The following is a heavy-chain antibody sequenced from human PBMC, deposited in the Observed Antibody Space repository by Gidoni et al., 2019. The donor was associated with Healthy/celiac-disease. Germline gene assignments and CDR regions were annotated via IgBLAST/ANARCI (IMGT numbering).Heavy chain of an antibody. Sequence: QVQLVQSGAELKKPWSSVKVSCKASGGTFSSYTISWVRQAPGQGLEWMGRIIPILGIANYAKKFQGRVTITADKSTSTAYMELSSLRSEDTAVYYCARGANLGYCSGGSCQDAFDIWGQGTMVTVSS. J-gene: IGHJ3*02. CDR3: ARGANLGYCSGGSCQDAFDI. V-gene: IGHV1-69*02. CDR1: GGTFSSYT. CDR2: IIPILGIA. D-gene: IGHD2-15*01.